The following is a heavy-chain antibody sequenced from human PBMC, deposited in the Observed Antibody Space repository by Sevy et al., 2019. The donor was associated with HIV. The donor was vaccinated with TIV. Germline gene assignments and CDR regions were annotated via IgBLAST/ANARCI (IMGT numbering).Heavy chain of an antibody. CDR3: ARDGLTYGGMDV. J-gene: IGHJ6*02. CDR1: GDSVSSNNAA. D-gene: IGHD1-20*01. V-gene: IGHV6-1*01. Sequence: SQTLSLTCAISGDSVSSNNAAWNWIRQSPSRGLEWLGRTFYRSNWYNDYAVSMKGRITINPDTSKNQLSLQLTSVTPEDTAVYYCARDGLTYGGMDVCGQGTTVTVSS. CDR2: TFYRSNWYN.